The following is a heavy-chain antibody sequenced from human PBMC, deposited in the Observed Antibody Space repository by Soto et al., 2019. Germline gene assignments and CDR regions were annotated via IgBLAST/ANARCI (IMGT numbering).Heavy chain of an antibody. J-gene: IGHJ1*01. Sequence: GSLRLACAASGFTFSSYGMHWVRQAPGKGLEWVAVIWYDGSNKYYADSVKGRFTISRDNSKNTLYLQMNSLRAEDTAVYYCERDGHPERATMSSAEYFQHWGQGTLVTVYS. CDR2: IWYDGSNK. CDR1: GFTFSSYG. D-gene: IGHD3-10*02. V-gene: IGHV3-33*01. CDR3: ERDGHPERATMSSAEYFQH.